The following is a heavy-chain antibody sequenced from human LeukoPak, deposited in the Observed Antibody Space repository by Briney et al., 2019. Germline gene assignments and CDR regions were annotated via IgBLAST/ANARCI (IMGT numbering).Heavy chain of an antibody. V-gene: IGHV3-33*06. CDR1: GFTFSSYG. J-gene: IGHJ4*02. CDR2: IWYDGSNK. D-gene: IGHD4-17*01. CDR3: AKDRDYGNYVDY. Sequence: GGSLRLSCAASGFTFSSYGMHWVRQAPGKGLEWVAVIWYDGSNKYYADSVKGRFTISRDNSKNTLYLQMNSLRAEDTAVYYCAKDRDYGNYVDYWGQGTLVTVSS.